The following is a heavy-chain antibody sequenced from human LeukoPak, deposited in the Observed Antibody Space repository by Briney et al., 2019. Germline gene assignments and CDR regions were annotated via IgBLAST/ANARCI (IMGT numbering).Heavy chain of an antibody. V-gene: IGHV1-69*04. CDR1: GGTFSSYA. CDR3: AGPSYYYDSSGYYQLAY. CDR2: IIPILGIE. J-gene: IGHJ4*02. D-gene: IGHD3-22*01. Sequence: ASVTVSCKASGGTFSSYAISWVRQAPGQGLEWMGGIIPILGIENYAQKFQRRVTITADKSTSTAYMELSSLRSEDTAVYYCAGPSYYYDSSGYYQLAYWGQGTLVTVSS.